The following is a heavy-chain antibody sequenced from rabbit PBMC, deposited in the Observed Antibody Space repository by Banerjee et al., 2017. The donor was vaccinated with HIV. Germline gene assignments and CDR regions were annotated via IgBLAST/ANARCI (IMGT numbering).Heavy chain of an antibody. CDR2: ITYGGSA. CDR3: ARDVGGVYTPNV. V-gene: IGHV1S47*01. Sequence: QEQLEESGGDLVKPEGSLKLSCKASGFDFSSYGVSWVRQAPGKGLEWIGYITYGGSAYYASWVKGRFTISRDNAQNTVSLQLNSLTAADTATYFCARDVGGVYTPNVWGQGTLVTVS. CDR1: GFDFSSYG. D-gene: IGHD8-1*01. J-gene: IGHJ3*01.